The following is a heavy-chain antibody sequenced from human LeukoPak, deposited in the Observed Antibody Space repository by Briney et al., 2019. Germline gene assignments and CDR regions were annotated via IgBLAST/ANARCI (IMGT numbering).Heavy chain of an antibody. CDR2: MNPNSGNT. D-gene: IGHD4-17*01. CDR3: ARGRNGDSDY. Sequence: ASVKVSCKASGYTFSSYDIHWVRPATGQGLEWMGWMNPNSGNTGYAQKFQGRVTMTRTPSISTAYMEVRNLRSDDTAVCYCARGRNGDSDYWGQGTLVTVSS. V-gene: IGHV1-8*01. J-gene: IGHJ4*02. CDR1: GYTFSSYD.